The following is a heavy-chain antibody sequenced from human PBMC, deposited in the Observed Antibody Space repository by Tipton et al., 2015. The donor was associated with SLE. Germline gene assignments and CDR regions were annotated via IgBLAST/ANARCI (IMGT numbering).Heavy chain of an antibody. CDR3: AARYTSSWYRGNYFDY. V-gene: IGHV4-34*01. CDR1: GGSFNDYN. J-gene: IGHJ4*02. CDR2: ISPSGSI. Sequence: TLSLTCAVYGGSFNDYNWNWIRQPPGKGLEWIGEISPSGSINYNPSLKSRVTISVDTSKNQFSLNVSSVTAADTAVYYCAARYTSSWYRGNYFDYWGQGTLVTVSS. D-gene: IGHD6-13*01.